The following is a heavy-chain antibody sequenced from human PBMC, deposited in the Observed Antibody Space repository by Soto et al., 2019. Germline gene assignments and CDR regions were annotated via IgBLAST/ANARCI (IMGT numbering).Heavy chain of an antibody. CDR1: GDSVSSNSAA. J-gene: IGHJ5*02. D-gene: IGHD6-13*01. CDR3: ARDHITPGSRSWYKGNWFDP. CDR2: TYYRSKWYN. Sequence: QVQLQQSGPGLVKPSQTLSLTCAISGDSVSSNSAAWNWIRQSPSRGLEWLGRTYYRSKWYNDYAVSVKSRITTNPDPSKNQFSLQLNSVTPEDTAVYYCARDHITPGSRSWYKGNWFDPWGQGTLVTVSS. V-gene: IGHV6-1*01.